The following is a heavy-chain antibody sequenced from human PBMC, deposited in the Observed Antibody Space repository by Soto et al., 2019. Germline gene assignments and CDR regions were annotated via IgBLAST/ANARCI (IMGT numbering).Heavy chain of an antibody. J-gene: IGHJ6*02. CDR1: GFTFSSYG. V-gene: IGHV3-30*18. CDR2: ISYDGSNK. D-gene: IGHD4-17*01. Sequence: QPGGSLRLSCAASGFTFSSYGMHWVRQAPGKGLEWVAVISYDGSNKYYGDSVKGRFTISRDNSKNTLYLQMNSLRAEDTAVYYCAKDGTVTTAVDYYYYGMDVWGQGTTVTVSS. CDR3: AKDGTVTTAVDYYYYGMDV.